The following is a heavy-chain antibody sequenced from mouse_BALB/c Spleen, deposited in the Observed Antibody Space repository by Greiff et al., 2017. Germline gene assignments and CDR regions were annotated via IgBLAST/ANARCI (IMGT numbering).Heavy chain of an antibody. CDR2: IYPGSGNT. J-gene: IGHJ2*01. V-gene: IGHV1-77*01. CDR1: GYTFTDYY. CDR3: AKGLDY. Sequence: QVQLQQSGAELARPGASVKLSCKASGYTFTDYYKNWVKQRTGQGLEWIGEIYPGSGNTYYNEKFKGKATLTADKSSSTAYMQLSSLTSEDSAVYFCAKGLDYWGQGTTLTVSS.